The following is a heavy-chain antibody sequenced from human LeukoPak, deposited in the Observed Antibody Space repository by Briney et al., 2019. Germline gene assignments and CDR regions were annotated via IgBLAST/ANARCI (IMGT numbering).Heavy chain of an antibody. CDR2: INHSGST. Sequence: SETLTLICAVYGGSFSGYYWSWIRQPPGKGLEWIGEINHSGSTNYNPSLKSRVTISVDTSKNQFSLKLSSVTAADTAVYYCASLPSRDYWGQGTLVTVSS. D-gene: IGHD2-2*01. CDR3: ASLPSRDY. V-gene: IGHV4-34*01. CDR1: GGSFSGYY. J-gene: IGHJ4*02.